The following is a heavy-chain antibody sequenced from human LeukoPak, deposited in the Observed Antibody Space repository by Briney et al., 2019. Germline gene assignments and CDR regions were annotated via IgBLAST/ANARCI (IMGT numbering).Heavy chain of an antibody. CDR1: GFNFSSYA. CDR3: AKPGVSCGGDCYPEFDY. Sequence: GGSLRLSCAASGFNFSSYAMSWVRQAPGKGLEWVSAISGSGGSTYYADSVKGRFTISRDNAKNSLYLQMNSLRAEDTALYYCAKPGVSCGGDCYPEFDYWGQGTLVTVSS. V-gene: IGHV3-23*01. CDR2: ISGSGGST. D-gene: IGHD2-21*02. J-gene: IGHJ4*02.